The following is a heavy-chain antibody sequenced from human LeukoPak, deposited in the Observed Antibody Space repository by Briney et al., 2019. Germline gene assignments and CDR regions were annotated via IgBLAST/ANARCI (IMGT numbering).Heavy chain of an antibody. Sequence: GGSLRLSCAASGFTFSSYWMSWVRQAPGKALEWVANIKKDGSEKYYVDSVKGRFTISRDNAKKSLYLQMNSLRAEDTAVYYCARHLSGVTGYTYGRGIDYWGQGTLVTVSS. CDR1: GFTFSSYW. CDR2: IKKDGSEK. J-gene: IGHJ4*02. D-gene: IGHD5-18*01. CDR3: ARHLSGVTGYTYGRGIDY. V-gene: IGHV3-7*01.